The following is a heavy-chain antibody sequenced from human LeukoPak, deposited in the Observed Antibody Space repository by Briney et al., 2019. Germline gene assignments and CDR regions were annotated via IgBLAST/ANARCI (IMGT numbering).Heavy chain of an antibody. Sequence: PSETLSLTCSVSGASISSSGNYWSWIRQHPGKGLEWIGNMYYSGSTYYNPSLKSRLTISVDTSKNQFSLKLTSVTVADTAVYYCARPNRDFWSGYYNWFDPWGQGTLVTVSS. CDR2: MYYSGST. J-gene: IGHJ5*02. CDR1: GASISSSGNY. CDR3: ARPNRDFWSGYYNWFDP. D-gene: IGHD3-3*01. V-gene: IGHV4-31*03.